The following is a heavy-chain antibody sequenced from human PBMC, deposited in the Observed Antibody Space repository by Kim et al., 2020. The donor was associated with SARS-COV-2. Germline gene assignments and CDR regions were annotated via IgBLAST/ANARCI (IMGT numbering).Heavy chain of an antibody. Sequence: SETLSLTCTVSGGSISSGSYYWSWIRQPAGKGLEWIGRIYTSGSTNYNPSLKSRVTISVDTSKNQFSLKLSSVTAADTAAYYCARDPLVRGVINYYYYGMDVWGQGTTVTVSS. CDR2: IYTSGST. V-gene: IGHV4-61*02. J-gene: IGHJ6*02. CDR1: GGSISSGSYY. CDR3: ARDPLVRGVINYYYYGMDV. D-gene: IGHD3-10*01.